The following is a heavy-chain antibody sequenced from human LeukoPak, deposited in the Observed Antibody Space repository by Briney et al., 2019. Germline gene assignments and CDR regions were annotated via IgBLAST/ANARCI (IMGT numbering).Heavy chain of an antibody. D-gene: IGHD4-17*01. CDR2: ISSSGSTI. CDR1: GFTFNSYS. CDR3: ARDYSGDFYFDS. J-gene: IGHJ4*02. V-gene: IGHV3-48*01. Sequence: GGSLRLSCVASGFTFNSYSMNWVRLAPGKGLEWISYISSSGSTISYADSVKGRFTISRDSAKNSLYLQMDGLSAEDTAVNYCARDYSGDFYFDSWGQGSLVTVSS.